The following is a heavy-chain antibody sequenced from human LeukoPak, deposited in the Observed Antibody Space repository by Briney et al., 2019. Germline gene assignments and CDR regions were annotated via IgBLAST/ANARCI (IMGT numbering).Heavy chain of an antibody. Sequence: PSQTLSLTCTVSGGSISSGDYYWSWIRQPPGKGLEWIGYIYYSGSTYYNPSLKSRVTISVDTSKNQFSLKLSSVTAADTAVYYCARESLGMRRRYFDYWGQGTLVTVSS. CDR2: IYYSGST. J-gene: IGHJ4*02. CDR3: ARESLGMRRRYFDY. CDR1: GGSISSGDYY. V-gene: IGHV4-30-4*08. D-gene: IGHD7-27*01.